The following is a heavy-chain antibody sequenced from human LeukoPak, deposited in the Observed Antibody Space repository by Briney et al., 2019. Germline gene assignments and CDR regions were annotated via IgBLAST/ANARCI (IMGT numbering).Heavy chain of an antibody. Sequence: GGSLRLSCAVSGFTFSNNYMRWVRQAPGKGLEWVSIISFDGTTYYADSVQGRFTVSRDNSKNTLYLQMNGLRVEDTAVYYCAREQNYYDSSGYKVWYFDYWGQGTLVTVSS. CDR3: AREQNYYDSSGYKVWYFDY. V-gene: IGHV3-53*01. CDR2: ISFDGTT. J-gene: IGHJ4*02. CDR1: GFTFSNNY. D-gene: IGHD3-22*01.